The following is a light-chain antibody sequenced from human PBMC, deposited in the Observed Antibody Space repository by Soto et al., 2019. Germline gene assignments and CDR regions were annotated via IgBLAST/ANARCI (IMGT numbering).Light chain of an antibody. J-gene: IGLJ2*01. CDR2: LNSDGSH. V-gene: IGLV4-69*01. CDR3: QTWGTGIVV. CDR1: SGHSSDA. Sequence: QSVLTQSPSASASLGASVKLTCTLSSGHSSDAIAWHQQQPEKGPRYLMKLNSDGSHSKGDGIPDRFSGSSSGAERYLTISRLQSEDEADYYCQTWGTGIVVFGGGTQLTVL.